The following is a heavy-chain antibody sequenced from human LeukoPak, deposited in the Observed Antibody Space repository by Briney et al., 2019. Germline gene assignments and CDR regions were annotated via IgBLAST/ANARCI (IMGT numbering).Heavy chain of an antibody. CDR2: INHSGST. CDR3: ARRAAAAGIPLVFDY. CDR1: GGSFSGYY. J-gene: IGHJ4*02. Sequence: SETLSLTCAVYGGSFSGYYWSWIRQPPGKGLEWIGEINHSGSTNYNPSLKSRVTISVDTSKNQFSLKLISVTAADTAVYYCARRAAAAGIPLVFDYWGQGTLVTVSS. V-gene: IGHV4-34*01. D-gene: IGHD6-13*01.